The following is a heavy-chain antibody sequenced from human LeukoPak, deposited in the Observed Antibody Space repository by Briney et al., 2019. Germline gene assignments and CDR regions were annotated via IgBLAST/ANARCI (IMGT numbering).Heavy chain of an antibody. J-gene: IGHJ5*02. Sequence: GGSLRLSCAASGFSFSSYCMTWVRQAPGTGLEWVANIKQDGSEKYYVDSVKGRFTISRDNAKNSLYLQMNSLRAEDTAVYYCARDTTTYCSSTSCYRKVSWFDPWGQGTLVTVSS. CDR1: GFSFSSYC. D-gene: IGHD2-2*01. CDR2: IKQDGSEK. CDR3: ARDTTTYCSSTSCYRKVSWFDP. V-gene: IGHV3-7*01.